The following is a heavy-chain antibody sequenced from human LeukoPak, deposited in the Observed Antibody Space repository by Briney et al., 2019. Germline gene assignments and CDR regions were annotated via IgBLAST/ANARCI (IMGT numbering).Heavy chain of an antibody. CDR1: GGSFSGYY. CDR3: ARGRGWYNY. V-gene: IGHV4-34*01. J-gene: IGHJ4*02. CDR2: INHSGST. D-gene: IGHD6-19*01. Sequence: SETLSLTCAVYGGSFSGYYWSWIRQPPGKGLEWIGEINHSGSTNYNPSLKSRVTMSVDTSKNQFSLKLSSVTAADTAVYYCARGRGWYNYWGQGTLVTVSS.